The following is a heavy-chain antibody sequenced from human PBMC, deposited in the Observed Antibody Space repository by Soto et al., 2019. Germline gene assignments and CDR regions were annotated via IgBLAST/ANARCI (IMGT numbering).Heavy chain of an antibody. Sequence: GASVKVSWKASGGTFSSYAISWVRQAPGQGLEWMGGIIPIFGTANYAQKFQGRVTITADESTSTAYMELSSLRPEDTAVHYCARDMVTTVTKYYYYYGMDVWGQGTTVTVSS. CDR3: ARDMVTTVTKYYYYYGMDV. J-gene: IGHJ6*02. CDR1: GGTFSSYA. D-gene: IGHD4-17*01. V-gene: IGHV1-69*13. CDR2: IIPIFGTA.